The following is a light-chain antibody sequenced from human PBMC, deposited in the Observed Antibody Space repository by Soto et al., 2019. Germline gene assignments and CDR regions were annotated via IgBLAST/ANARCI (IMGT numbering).Light chain of an antibody. Sequence: DTVMTQSPDSLAVSMGERATINCKSSQSVIYSANNKNCLAWSQQKPGQPPKVLIYWASTRESGVPDRFSGSGSGADFTLTISSLQAEDVAVYYCQQYLAIPRTFGQGTKVEIK. V-gene: IGKV4-1*01. CDR2: WAS. J-gene: IGKJ1*01. CDR1: QSVIYSANNKNC. CDR3: QQYLAIPRT.